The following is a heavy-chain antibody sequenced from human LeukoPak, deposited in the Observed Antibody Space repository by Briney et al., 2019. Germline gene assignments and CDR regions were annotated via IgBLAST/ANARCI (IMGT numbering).Heavy chain of an antibody. CDR3: ARDTGYSSSWYSPPLED. CDR1: GYTFTGYY. V-gene: IGHV1-2*02. Sequence: ASVKVSCKPSGYTFTGYYIQWVRQAPGQGLEWMGWINPQSGGTNYAQKFQGRVTMTRDTSISTAYMELRSLRSDGTAVYYCARDTGYSSSWYSPPLEDWGQGTLVTVSS. J-gene: IGHJ4*02. CDR2: INPQSGGT. D-gene: IGHD6-13*01.